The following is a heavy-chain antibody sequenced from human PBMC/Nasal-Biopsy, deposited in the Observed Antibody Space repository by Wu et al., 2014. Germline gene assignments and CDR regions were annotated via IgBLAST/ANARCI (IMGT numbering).Heavy chain of an antibody. D-gene: IGHD3-22*01. CDR3: ARDQYYDATGYYYSDY. V-gene: IGHV3-66*02. CDR2: IYRGGRT. CDR1: GFSVNSQY. J-gene: IGHJ4*02. Sequence: LRLSCAVSGFSVNSQYMSWVRQAPGKGLEWVSVIYRGGRTYYADSVEGRFTISKDYSKNTLFLQMNSLRPEDTAVYYCARDQYYDATGYYYSDYWGQGTLVTVS.